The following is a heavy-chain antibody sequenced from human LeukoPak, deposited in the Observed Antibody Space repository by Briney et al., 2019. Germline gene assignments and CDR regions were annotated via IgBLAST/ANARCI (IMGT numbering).Heavy chain of an antibody. CDR1: GFTFNNYG. CDR3: ARALHFEGFGPFDY. D-gene: IGHD3-16*01. J-gene: IGHJ4*02. CDR2: IWYDGSNK. Sequence: GRSLRLSCTASGFTFNNYGMHWVRQAPGKGLEWVAVIWYDGSNKYYADSVKGRFTISRDNSKNTLYLQMNSLRAEDTAVYYCARALHFEGFGPFDYWGQGTLVTVSS. V-gene: IGHV3-33*01.